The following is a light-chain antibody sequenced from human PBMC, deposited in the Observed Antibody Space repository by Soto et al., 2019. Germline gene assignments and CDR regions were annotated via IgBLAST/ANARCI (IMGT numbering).Light chain of an antibody. CDR1: QGIRAD. CDR3: LHHNSYLALT. J-gene: IGKJ4*01. CDR2: AGS. V-gene: IGKV1-17*01. Sequence: DIQMTQSPSSLSASVGDRVTITCRASQGIRADLGWYHQKPGKAPKRLIYAGSTLQTGVPSRFSVSKSGTEFSRTISSMQPEDLATSYFLHHNSYLALTFGGGTKVETK.